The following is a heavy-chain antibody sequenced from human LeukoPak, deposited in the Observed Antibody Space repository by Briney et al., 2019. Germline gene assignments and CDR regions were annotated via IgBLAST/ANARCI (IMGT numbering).Heavy chain of an antibody. D-gene: IGHD3-16*01. CDR1: GVSISSTSYY. CDR2: IYYSGST. V-gene: IGHV4-39*01. Sequence: SETLSLTCTVSGVSISSTSYYWGWIRQPPGRGLEWIASIYYSGSTYYNPSLKSRVTISVDTSKNQFSLKLSSVTAADTAVYYCARGNYDYVWGGIDYWGQGTLVTVSS. J-gene: IGHJ4*02. CDR3: ARGNYDYVWGGIDY.